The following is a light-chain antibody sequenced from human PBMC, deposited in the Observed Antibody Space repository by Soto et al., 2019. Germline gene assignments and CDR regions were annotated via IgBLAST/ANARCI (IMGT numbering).Light chain of an antibody. CDR3: HQYYSLTPPWT. CDR2: WAS. Sequence: DIVMTQSPDSLAVALGETATINCKSSQSLLYSANKKNYLAWYQQKPGQPPKLLFYWASTRESGVPDRFNGGGSGTDFTLTISSLQAEDVAVYYCHQYYSLTPPWTFGQGTTVEV. V-gene: IGKV4-1*01. J-gene: IGKJ1*01. CDR1: QSLLYSANKKNY.